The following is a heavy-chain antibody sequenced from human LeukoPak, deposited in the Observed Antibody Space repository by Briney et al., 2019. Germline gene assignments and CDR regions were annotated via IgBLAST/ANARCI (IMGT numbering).Heavy chain of an antibody. Sequence: GTSVKVSCKASGIXFMSSAVQWVRQARGQRLEWIGWIVVGSGVTNYAQKFLERVTITRDMSTSTVFMELSSLRSEDTALYYCAAEKRLYCSGGACYPDAFDIWGQGTMVTVSS. V-gene: IGHV1-58*01. D-gene: IGHD2-15*01. J-gene: IGHJ3*02. CDR2: IVVGSGVT. CDR1: GIXFMSSA. CDR3: AAEKRLYCSGGACYPDAFDI.